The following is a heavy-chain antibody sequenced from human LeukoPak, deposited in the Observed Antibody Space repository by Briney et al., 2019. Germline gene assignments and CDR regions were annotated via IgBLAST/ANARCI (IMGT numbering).Heavy chain of an antibody. V-gene: IGHV3-21*06. CDR2: ISRNSRYI. CDR1: GFSFSSFS. CDR3: ARVAEAAAFDS. Sequence: GGSLRLSCAASGFSFSSFSMNWVRQAPGKGLEWVSSISRNSRYIYYADSMRGRFTISRDNAKNSLYLQMNSLKPEDTAVYYCARVAEAAAFDSWGQGTLVTVSS. D-gene: IGHD6-13*01. J-gene: IGHJ4*02.